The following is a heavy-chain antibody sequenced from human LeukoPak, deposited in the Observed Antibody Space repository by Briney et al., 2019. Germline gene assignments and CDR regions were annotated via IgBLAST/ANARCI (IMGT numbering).Heavy chain of an antibody. CDR3: ATAPLLRYFDWLYY. CDR2: FDPEDGET. D-gene: IGHD3-9*01. Sequence: ASVKVSCKVSGYTLTELSMHWVRPAPGKGLEWMGGFDPEDGETIYAQKFQGRVTMTEDTSTDTAYMELSSLRSEDTAVYYCATAPLLRYFDWLYYWGQGTLVTVSS. V-gene: IGHV1-24*01. J-gene: IGHJ4*02. CDR1: GYTLTELS.